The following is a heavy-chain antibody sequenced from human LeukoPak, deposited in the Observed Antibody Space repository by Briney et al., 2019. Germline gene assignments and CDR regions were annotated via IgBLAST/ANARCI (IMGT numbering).Heavy chain of an antibody. J-gene: IGHJ4*02. CDR1: GFTFSSYA. V-gene: IGHV3-23*01. CDR3: AKGGAAMIVVVMVPRLYFDS. D-gene: IGHD3-22*01. CDR2: ISGSGGST. Sequence: PGGSLRLSCAASGFTFSSYAMSWVRQAPGKGLEWVSAISGSGGSTYYADSVKGRFTISRDNSKNTLYLQMNSLRAEDTAVYYCAKGGAAMIVVVMVPRLYFDSWGKGTLVTVSS.